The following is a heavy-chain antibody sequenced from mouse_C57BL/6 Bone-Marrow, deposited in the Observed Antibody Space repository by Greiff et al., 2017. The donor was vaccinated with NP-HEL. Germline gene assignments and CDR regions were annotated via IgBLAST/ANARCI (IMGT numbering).Heavy chain of an antibody. CDR2: FYPGSGSI. V-gene: IGHV1-62-2*01. CDR3: ARHEDRPSYYSNFYAMDY. CDR1: GYTFTEYT. Sequence: QVQLQQSGAELVKPGASVKLSCKASGYTFTEYTIHWVKQRSGQGLEWIGWFYPGSGSIKYNEKFKDKATLTADKSSSTVYMELSRLTSEDSAVYFCARHEDRPSYYSNFYAMDYWGQGTSVTVSS. J-gene: IGHJ4*01. D-gene: IGHD2-5*01.